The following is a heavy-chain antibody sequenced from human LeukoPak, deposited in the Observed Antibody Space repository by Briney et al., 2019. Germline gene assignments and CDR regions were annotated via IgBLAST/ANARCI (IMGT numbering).Heavy chain of an antibody. V-gene: IGHV3-21*01. CDR1: GFTFSSYS. D-gene: IGHD3/OR15-3a*01. CDR3: AKVVPFELGFDY. Sequence: GGSLRLSCAASGFTFSSYSMNWVRQAPGKGLEWVSSISSSSSYIYYADSVKGRFTISRDNAKNSLYLQMNSLRAEDTAVYYCAKVVPFELGFDYWGQGTLVTVSS. J-gene: IGHJ4*02. CDR2: ISSSSSYI.